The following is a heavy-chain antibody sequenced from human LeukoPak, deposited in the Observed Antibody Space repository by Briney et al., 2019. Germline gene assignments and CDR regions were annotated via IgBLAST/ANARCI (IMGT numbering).Heavy chain of an antibody. CDR1: GYSFTNYW. CDR3: GRLGIMGVTLNYIDS. V-gene: IGHV5-51*01. J-gene: IGHJ4*02. Sequence: GESLKISCKGSGYSFTNYWIGWVRQMPGKGLDWMGIIYPGDSDTRYGPSFQGQVTISVDKSISTAYLQWSSLKASDTAIYYCGRLGIMGVTLNYIDSWGQGTLVTVSS. CDR2: IYPGDSDT. D-gene: IGHD1-26*01.